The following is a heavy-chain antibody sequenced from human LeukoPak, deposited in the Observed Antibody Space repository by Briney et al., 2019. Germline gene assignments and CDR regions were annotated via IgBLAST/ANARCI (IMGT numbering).Heavy chain of an antibody. V-gene: IGHV4-61*02. J-gene: IGHJ3*02. CDR1: GGSISSGSYY. Sequence: PSETLSLTCTVSGGSISSGSYYWSWIRQPAGKGPEWIGRIYTSGSTNYNPSLKSRVTISVDTSKNQFSLKLSSVTAADTAVYYCARENTALLWFGELLPHAFDIWGQGTMVTVSS. CDR3: ARENTALLWFGELLPHAFDI. CDR2: IYTSGST. D-gene: IGHD3-10*01.